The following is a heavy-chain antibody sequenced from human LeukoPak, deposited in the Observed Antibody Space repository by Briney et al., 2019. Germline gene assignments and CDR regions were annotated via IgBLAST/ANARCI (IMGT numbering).Heavy chain of an antibody. V-gene: IGHV3-30*03. D-gene: IGHD6-13*01. Sequence: GGSLRLSCAASGFTFSSYGMHWVRQAPGKGLEWVAVISYDGSNKYYADSVKGRFTISRDNSKNTLYLQMNSLRAEDTAVYYCARDDPRAAAVDYWGQGTLVTVSS. CDR3: ARDDPRAAAVDY. CDR2: ISYDGSNK. CDR1: GFTFSSYG. J-gene: IGHJ4*02.